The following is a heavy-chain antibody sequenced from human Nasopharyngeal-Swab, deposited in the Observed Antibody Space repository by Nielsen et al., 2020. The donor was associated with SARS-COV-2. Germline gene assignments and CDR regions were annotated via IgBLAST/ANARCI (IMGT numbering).Heavy chain of an antibody. CDR3: AEVRSPLVEATEGAFDI. CDR1: GFTFSSYA. CDR2: ISGSGGST. V-gene: IGHV3-23*01. J-gene: IGHJ3*02. D-gene: IGHD1-26*01. Sequence: GESLKISCVASGFTFSSYAMSWVRQAPGKGLEWVSGISGSGGSTYYADSVKGRFTISRDKSKNTLYLQMNSLRAEDTAVYYCAEVRSPLVEATEGAFDIWGQGTMVTVSS.